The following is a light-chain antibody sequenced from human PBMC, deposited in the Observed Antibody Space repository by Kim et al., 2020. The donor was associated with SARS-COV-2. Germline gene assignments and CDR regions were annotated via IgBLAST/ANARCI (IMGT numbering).Light chain of an antibody. J-gene: IGLJ3*02. CDR1: NIGSKG. Sequence: APGKTARITCGGSNIGSKGVHWYQQKPGQAPVLVIYYDSDRPSGIPERFSGSNSGNTATLTISRVEAGDAADYYCQVWDSSSDHWVFGGGTQLTVL. V-gene: IGLV3-21*04. CDR3: QVWDSSSDHWV. CDR2: YDS.